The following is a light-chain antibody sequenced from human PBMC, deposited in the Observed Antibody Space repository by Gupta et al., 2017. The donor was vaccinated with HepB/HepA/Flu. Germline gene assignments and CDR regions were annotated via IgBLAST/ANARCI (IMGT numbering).Light chain of an antibody. CDR3: QPWGTGHNVV. V-gene: IGLV4-69*01. Sequence: QLVLTQSPSASASLGASVKLTCTLSSWHSSYAIAWPPQQPEKGPRHLMKLNSDGSNSKGAGLPGRFSGSSAGAARSLTISVHQEEEAADYYGQPWGTGHNVVFGGGTKLTVL. CDR2: LNSDGSN. J-gene: IGLJ2*01. CDR1: SWHSSYA.